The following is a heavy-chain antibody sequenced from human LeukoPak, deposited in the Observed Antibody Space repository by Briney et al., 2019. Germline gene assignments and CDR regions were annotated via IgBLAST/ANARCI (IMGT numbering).Heavy chain of an antibody. J-gene: IGHJ4*01. Sequence: ASVKVSCKASRYTFTSYGINWVREAAGQGLEWMGWMNPNTGRTGFAQKFQGRLTMTRDTSISTAYMELSSLRSDDTAVYYCARLSQTPDYYSSGGYYFLGYWGQGTPVTVSS. CDR1: RYTFTSYG. D-gene: IGHD3-22*01. V-gene: IGHV1-8*01. CDR3: ARLSQTPDYYSSGGYYFLGY. CDR2: MNPNTGRT.